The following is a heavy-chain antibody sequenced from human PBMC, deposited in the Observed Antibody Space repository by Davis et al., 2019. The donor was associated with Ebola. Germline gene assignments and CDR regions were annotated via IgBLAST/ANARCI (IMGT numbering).Heavy chain of an antibody. Sequence: ASVKVSCKASGGTFNNYAVSWVRQAPGQGLEWMGIINPSGGSTSYAQKFQGRVTMTRDTSTSTVYMELSSLRSEDTAVYYCARDIVVVPAAIGAWFDPWGQGTLVTVSS. J-gene: IGHJ5*02. V-gene: IGHV1-46*02. CDR3: ARDIVVVPAAIGAWFDP. CDR2: INPSGGST. CDR1: GGTFNNYA. D-gene: IGHD2-2*02.